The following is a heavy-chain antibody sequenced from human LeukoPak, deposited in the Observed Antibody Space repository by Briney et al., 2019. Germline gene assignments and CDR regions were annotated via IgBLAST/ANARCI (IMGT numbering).Heavy chain of an antibody. V-gene: IGHV4-39*01. D-gene: IGHD3-10*01. Sequence: SETLSLTCTVSGGSISSSSYYWGWIRQPPGKGLEWIGSIYYSGSTYYNPSLKSRVTISVDTSKNQFSLKLSSVTAADTAVYYCARLKEGIDYWGQGTLVTVSS. CDR3: ARLKEGIDY. CDR2: IYYSGST. J-gene: IGHJ4*02. CDR1: GGSISSSSYY.